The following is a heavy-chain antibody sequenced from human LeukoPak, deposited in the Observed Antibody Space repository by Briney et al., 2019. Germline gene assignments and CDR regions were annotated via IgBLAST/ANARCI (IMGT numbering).Heavy chain of an antibody. CDR2: ISAYNGNT. Sequence: ASVKVSRKASGYTFTSYGISWVRQAPGQGLEWMGWISAYNGNTNYAQKLQGRVTMTTDTSTSTAYMELRSLRSDDTAVYYCARDLDGYRVPDYWGQGTLVTVSS. CDR3: ARDLDGYRVPDY. CDR1: GYTFTSYG. D-gene: IGHD5-24*01. J-gene: IGHJ4*02. V-gene: IGHV1-18*01.